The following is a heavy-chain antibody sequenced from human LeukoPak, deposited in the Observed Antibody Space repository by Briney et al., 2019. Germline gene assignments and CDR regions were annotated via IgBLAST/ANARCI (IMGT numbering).Heavy chain of an antibody. CDR3: ARDPSGVSYYFDY. V-gene: IGHV1-46*01. D-gene: IGHD3-10*01. J-gene: IGHJ4*02. CDR1: GYTFTSYG. CDR2: INPSGGST. Sequence: GASVKVSCKASGYTFTSYGISWVRQAPGQGLEWMGIINPSGGSTSYAQKFQGRVTMTRDTSMSTVYMELSSLRSEDTAVYYCARDPSGVSYYFDYWGQGTLVTVFS.